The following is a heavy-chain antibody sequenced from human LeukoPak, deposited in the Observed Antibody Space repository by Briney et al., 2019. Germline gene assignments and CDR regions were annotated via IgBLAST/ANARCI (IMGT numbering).Heavy chain of an antibody. V-gene: IGHV3-21*01. CDR2: ISTSSSYI. J-gene: IGHJ4*02. Sequence: PGGSLRLSCAASGFTFSSYSMNWVRQAPGKGLEWVSYISTSSSYIYYADSVKGRFTTSRDNAKNSLYLQMNSLRAEDTAVYYCARGTFSDYWGQGTLVTVSS. CDR3: ARGTFSDY. CDR1: GFTFSSYS.